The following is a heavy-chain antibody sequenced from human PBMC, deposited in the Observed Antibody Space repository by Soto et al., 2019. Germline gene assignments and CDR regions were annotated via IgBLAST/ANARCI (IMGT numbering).Heavy chain of an antibody. Sequence: EVQLVESGGGLVQPGGSLRLSCVASGFTFSKFWMSWVRQAPGKGLEWVATIKQDGSEKYYVDSVKGRFTISRDNAKNSLYLQMNSLRAEDTAVYYCASRYLEYCTSATCSAPYDYWGQGTLVTVSS. V-gene: IGHV3-7*05. CDR1: GFTFSKFW. D-gene: IGHD2-2*01. CDR2: IKQDGSEK. J-gene: IGHJ4*02. CDR3: ASRYLEYCTSATCSAPYDY.